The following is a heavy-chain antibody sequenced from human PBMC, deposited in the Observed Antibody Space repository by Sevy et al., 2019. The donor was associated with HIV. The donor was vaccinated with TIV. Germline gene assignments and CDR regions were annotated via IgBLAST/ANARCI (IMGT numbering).Heavy chain of an antibody. V-gene: IGHV3-66*01. CDR2: IYSDGTT. Sequence: GGSLRLSCAASGFTVSSNYMTWVRQAPGKGLEGVSVIYSDGTTYHADSVKDRFTISRDNSKNTLYHQMNSLRAEDTAVYYCARGKSGYGYGLNYWGQGTLVTVSS. D-gene: IGHD5-18*01. CDR1: GFTVSSNY. CDR3: ARGKSGYGYGLNY. J-gene: IGHJ4*02.